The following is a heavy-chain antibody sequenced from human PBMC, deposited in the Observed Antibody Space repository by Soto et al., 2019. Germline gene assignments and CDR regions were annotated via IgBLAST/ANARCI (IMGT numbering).Heavy chain of an antibody. CDR1: GFSISMNY. D-gene: IGHD6-19*01. CDR3: ASIAVAEGFDP. Sequence: EVQLVETGGGLIQPGGSLRLSCAASGFSISMNYMSWVRQAPGKGLEWVSIIHSGGNTDYADSVKGRFTVSRDNSKNTVYLQMNSLRAEDSAIYYCASIAVAEGFDPWGPGTLVTVSS. V-gene: IGHV3-53*02. CDR2: IHSGGNT. J-gene: IGHJ5*02.